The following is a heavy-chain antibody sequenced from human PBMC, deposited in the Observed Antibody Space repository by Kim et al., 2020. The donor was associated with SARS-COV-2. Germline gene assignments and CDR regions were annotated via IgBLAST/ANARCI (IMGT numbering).Heavy chain of an antibody. J-gene: IGHJ4*02. CDR3: ARRKRITMVRGVIVY. CDR2: IYYSGST. V-gene: IGHV4-39*01. D-gene: IGHD3-10*01. CDR1: GGSISSSSYY. Sequence: SETLSLTCTVSGGSISSSSYYWGWIRQPPGKGLEWIGCIYYSGSTYYNPSLKSRVTISVDTSKNQFSLKLSSVTAADTAVYYCARRKRITMVRGVIVYWGQGTLVTVSS.